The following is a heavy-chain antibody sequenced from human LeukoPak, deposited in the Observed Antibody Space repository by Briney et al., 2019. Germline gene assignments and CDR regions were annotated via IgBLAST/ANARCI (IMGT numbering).Heavy chain of an antibody. J-gene: IGHJ5*02. CDR3: TRPYYYDSSGYYH. CDR2: IRSKANNYAT. Sequence: GGSLKLSCAASGLTFSNSAIHWVRQASGKGLEWVGLIRSKANNYATAYAASVKGRFTISRDDSKYTAYLQMNSLKTEDTAVYYCTRPYYYDSSGYYHWGQGTLVTVSS. D-gene: IGHD3-22*01. CDR1: GLTFSNSA. V-gene: IGHV3-73*01.